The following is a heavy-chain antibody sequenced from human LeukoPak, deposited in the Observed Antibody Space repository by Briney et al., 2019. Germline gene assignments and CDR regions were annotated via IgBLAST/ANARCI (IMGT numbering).Heavy chain of an antibody. J-gene: IGHJ4*02. D-gene: IGHD4-17*01. CDR3: ARDDYDDSTRGLDY. CDR2: IYATGNX. Sequence: KTSETLSLTCTVSGVSVSSFYXTXXXXPAGXXXXXXGRIYATGNXNFTXSLKSRVTMSIDTSKNQFSLKLSSVTAADTAVYYCARDDYDDSTRGLDYWGQGTLVTVSS. CDR1: GVSVSSFY. V-gene: IGHV4-4*07.